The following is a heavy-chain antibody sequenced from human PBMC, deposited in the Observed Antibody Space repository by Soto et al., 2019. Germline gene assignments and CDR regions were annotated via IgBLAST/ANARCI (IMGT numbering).Heavy chain of an antibody. CDR2: IYHSGST. J-gene: IGHJ5*02. D-gene: IGHD6-13*01. CDR1: GYSISSGYY. Sequence: PSETLSLTCAVSGYSISSGYYWGWIRQPPGKGLEWIGSIYHSGSTYYNPSLKSRVTISVDTSKNQYSLKLSSVTAADTAVYYFARVPSSSWYWFDPWGQGTLVTVSS. V-gene: IGHV4-38-2*01. CDR3: ARVPSSSWYWFDP.